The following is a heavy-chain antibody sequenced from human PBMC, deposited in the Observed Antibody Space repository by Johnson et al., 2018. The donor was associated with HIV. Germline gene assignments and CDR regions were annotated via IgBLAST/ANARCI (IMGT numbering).Heavy chain of an antibody. D-gene: IGHD6-13*01. CDR2: IYKGGFV. V-gene: IGHV3-66*01. CDR3: AKDFGSSSWHAFDI. J-gene: IGHJ3*02. Sequence: VQLVESGGGLVQPGGSLRLSCAVSGFTVNGNYMNWVRQAPGKGLEWVSVIYKGGFVHYADSVKGRFTISRDNSKNTLYLQMNNLRVEDTAVYYCAKDFGSSSWHAFDIWGQGTMVTVSS. CDR1: GFTVNGNY.